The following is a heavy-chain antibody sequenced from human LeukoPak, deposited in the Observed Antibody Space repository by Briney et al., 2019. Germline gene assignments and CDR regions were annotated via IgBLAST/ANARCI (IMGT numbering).Heavy chain of an antibody. CDR1: GGSISSSSYY. V-gene: IGHV4-39*01. Sequence: SETLSLTCTVSGGSISSSSYYWGWIRQPPGKGLEWIGSIYYSGSTYYNPSLKSRVTISVDTSKNQFSLKLSSVTAADTAVYYCARQTIKLDQYYYDSSGHPLDWGQGTLVTVSS. D-gene: IGHD3-22*01. CDR2: IYYSGST. J-gene: IGHJ4*02. CDR3: ARQTIKLDQYYYDSSGHPLD.